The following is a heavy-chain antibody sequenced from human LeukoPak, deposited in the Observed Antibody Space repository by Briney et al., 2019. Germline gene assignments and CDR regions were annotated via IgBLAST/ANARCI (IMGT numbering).Heavy chain of an antibody. Sequence: SSETLSLTCTVSGASISGYFWSWIRQPPGKGLEWIGEINHSGSTNYNPSLKSRVTISVDTSKNQFSLKLSSVTAADTAVYYCARTFGVVIVWFDPWGQGTLVTVSS. V-gene: IGHV4-34*01. CDR1: GASISGYF. CDR2: INHSGST. D-gene: IGHD3-3*01. J-gene: IGHJ5*02. CDR3: ARTFGVVIVWFDP.